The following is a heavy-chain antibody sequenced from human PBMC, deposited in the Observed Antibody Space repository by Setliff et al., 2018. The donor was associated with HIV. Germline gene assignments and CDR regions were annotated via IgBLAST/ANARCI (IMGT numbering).Heavy chain of an antibody. CDR2: INPRGGKA. CDR1: GYSFSSYY. V-gene: IGHV1-46*01. D-gene: IGHD2-15*01. CDR3: AREGHVATPGSSEFDP. J-gene: IGHJ5*02. Sequence: ASVKVSRKASGYSFSSYYMHWVRQAPGQGLEWMGIINPRGGKANYAQRFQGRLTVTTDTSTSTVYMELRLLTSDDTAIYYCAREGHVATPGSSEFDPWGQGTLVTVSS.